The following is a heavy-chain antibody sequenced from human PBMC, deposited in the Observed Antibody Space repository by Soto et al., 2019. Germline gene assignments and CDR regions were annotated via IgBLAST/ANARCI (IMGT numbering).Heavy chain of an antibody. V-gene: IGHV4-31*03. CDR2: IYYSGST. D-gene: IGHD3-10*01. J-gene: IGHJ4*02. Sequence: QVQLQESGPGLVKPSQTLSLTCTVSGGSISRGGYYWSWIRQHPGKGLEWIGYIYYSGSTYYNPSLKSRVTISVDTSKNQFSLKLSSVTAADTAVYYCASEHKVRGSLTGVYWGQGTLVTVSS. CDR1: GGSISRGGYY. CDR3: ASEHKVRGSLTGVY.